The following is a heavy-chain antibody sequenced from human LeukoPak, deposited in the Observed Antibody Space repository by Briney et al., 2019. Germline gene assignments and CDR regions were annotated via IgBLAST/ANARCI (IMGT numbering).Heavy chain of an antibody. Sequence: GGSLRLSCAASGFPFSSYTMNWVRQAPGKGLEWVSLISGGSSFIYYADSVKGRFTISRDNAKNSLYLQMTSLRAEDTAVYYCARDLSYGSGDYWGQGILVTVSS. CDR3: ARDLSYGSGDY. CDR1: GFPFSSYT. D-gene: IGHD3-10*01. J-gene: IGHJ4*02. CDR2: ISGGSSFI. V-gene: IGHV3-21*01.